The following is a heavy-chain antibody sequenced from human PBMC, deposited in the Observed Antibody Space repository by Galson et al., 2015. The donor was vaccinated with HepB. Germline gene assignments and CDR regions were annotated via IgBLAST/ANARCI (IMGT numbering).Heavy chain of an antibody. CDR2: IYWDDDK. CDR1: GFSLSTSGVG. J-gene: IGHJ4*01. D-gene: IGHD6-13*01. V-gene: IGHV2-5*02. Sequence: PALVTPTQTLTLTCTFSGFSLSTSGVGVGWIRQPPGKALEWHALIYWDDDKRYSPSLKSRLTITKDTSKNQVVLTMTNMDPVDTATYYCAHSSIAAAGQPTHETAFDCWGHGTLVTVSS. CDR3: AHSSIAAAGQPTHETAFDC.